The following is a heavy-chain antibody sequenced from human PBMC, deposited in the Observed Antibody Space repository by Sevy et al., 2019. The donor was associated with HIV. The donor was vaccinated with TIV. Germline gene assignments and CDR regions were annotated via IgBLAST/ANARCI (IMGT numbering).Heavy chain of an antibody. Sequence: GGSLRLSCAASGFTFSSYAMHWVRQAPGKWLEWVAVISYDGSNKYYADSVKGRFTISRDNSKNTLYLQMNSLRAEDTAVYYCARGGTTKVRFLEWPPGPGWGQGTLVTVSS. CDR2: ISYDGSNK. CDR3: ARGGTTKVRFLEWPPGPG. J-gene: IGHJ4*02. V-gene: IGHV3-30-3*01. D-gene: IGHD3-3*01. CDR1: GFTFSSYA.